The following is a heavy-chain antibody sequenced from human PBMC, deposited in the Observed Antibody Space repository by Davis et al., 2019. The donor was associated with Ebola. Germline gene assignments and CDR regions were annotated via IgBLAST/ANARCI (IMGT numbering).Heavy chain of an antibody. J-gene: IGHJ4*02. Sequence: PGGSLRLSCAASGFTFDDYAMHWVRQAPGKGLEWVSLISGDGGSTYYADSVKGRFTISRDNSKNTLYLQMNSLRAEDTAVYYCAKDQYYYDSSGYYTGIDYWGQGTLVTVSS. CDR1: GFTFDDYA. D-gene: IGHD3-22*01. CDR3: AKDQYYYDSSGYYTGIDY. V-gene: IGHV3-43*02. CDR2: ISGDGGST.